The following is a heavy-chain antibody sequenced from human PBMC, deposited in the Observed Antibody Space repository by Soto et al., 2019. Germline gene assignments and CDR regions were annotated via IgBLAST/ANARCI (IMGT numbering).Heavy chain of an antibody. J-gene: IGHJ3*02. CDR3: ARAQDYGDYADAFAI. CDR2: ISAYNGNT. V-gene: IGHV1-18*01. D-gene: IGHD4-17*01. CDR1: GYTFTSYG. Sequence: ASVKVSCKASGYTFTSYGISWVRQAPGQGLEWMGWISAYNGNTNYAQKLQGRVTMTTDTSTSTAYMELRSLRSDYTAVYYCARAQDYGDYADAFAIWGQGTMVTVSS.